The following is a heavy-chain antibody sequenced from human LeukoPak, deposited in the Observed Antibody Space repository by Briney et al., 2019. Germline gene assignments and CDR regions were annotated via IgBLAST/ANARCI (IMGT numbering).Heavy chain of an antibody. CDR1: GGTFSSYA. Sequence: GSSVKVSCKASGGTFSSYAISWVRQAPGQGLEWMGRIIPILGIVNDAQKFQGRVTITADTSTSTAYMELSSLTSEDTAVYYCASDAPNIPGVAFDIWGQGTMVTVSS. J-gene: IGHJ3*02. V-gene: IGHV1-69*04. CDR3: ASDAPNIPGVAFDI. CDR2: IIPILGIV.